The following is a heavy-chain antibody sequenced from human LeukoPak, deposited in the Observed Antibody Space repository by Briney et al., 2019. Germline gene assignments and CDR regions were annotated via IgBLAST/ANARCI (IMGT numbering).Heavy chain of an antibody. Sequence: PGGSLRLSCAASRFTIGSYWMSWLRQAPGKGLEWVANIKQDGSENYYVDSVKGRFTISRDNAKSSLYLQMNSLRADDTAVYYCARRRGMGSLDYWGQGTLVTVSS. CDR1: RFTIGSYW. CDR3: ARRRGMGSLDY. D-gene: IGHD2-8*01. J-gene: IGHJ4*02. CDR2: IKQDGSEN. V-gene: IGHV3-7*03.